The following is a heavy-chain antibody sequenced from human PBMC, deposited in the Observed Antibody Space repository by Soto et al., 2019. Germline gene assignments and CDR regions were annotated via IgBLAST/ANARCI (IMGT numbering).Heavy chain of an antibody. CDR3: ARDRSTALGVVTPIDH. J-gene: IGHJ4*01. V-gene: IGHV3-21*05. Sequence: GSLILSCEASGFTFSPYSMNWVRQVPGKGLEWISYISSSGDLKYYAESVRVRLTISRDNFKNLLFLQMDSLRDDDTAMYFCARDRSTALGVVTPIDHWGHGTLVTVSS. D-gene: IGHD3-3*01. CDR2: ISSSGDLK. CDR1: GFTFSPYS.